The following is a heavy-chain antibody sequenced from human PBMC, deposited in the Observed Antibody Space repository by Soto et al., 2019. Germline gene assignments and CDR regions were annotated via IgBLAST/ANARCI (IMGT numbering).Heavy chain of an antibody. CDR2: INHSGST. CDR3: AGSYCSGGSCYRDNWFDP. D-gene: IGHD2-15*01. J-gene: IGHJ5*02. V-gene: IGHV4-34*01. CDR1: GGSFSGYY. Sequence: SETLSLTCAVYGGSFSGYYWSWIRQPPGKGLEWIGEINHSGSTNYNPSLKSRVTISVDTSKNQFSLKLSSVTAADTAVYYCAGSYCSGGSCYRDNWFDPWGQGTLVTVSS.